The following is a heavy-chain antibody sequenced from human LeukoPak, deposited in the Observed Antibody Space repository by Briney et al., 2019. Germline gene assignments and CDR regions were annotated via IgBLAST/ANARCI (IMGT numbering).Heavy chain of an antibody. J-gene: IGHJ3*02. V-gene: IGHV4-34*01. CDR2: INHSAGT. D-gene: IGHD3-10*01. Sequence: SETLSLTCAVYGGSFSGYYWNWIRQPPGKGLEWIGEINHSAGTKYNPSLKSRVTISEDTSKNQFSLNLSSVTAADTAVYYCARDSRGFYGSRTFDIWGLGTMVTVSS. CDR3: ARDSRGFYGSRTFDI. CDR1: GGSFSGYY.